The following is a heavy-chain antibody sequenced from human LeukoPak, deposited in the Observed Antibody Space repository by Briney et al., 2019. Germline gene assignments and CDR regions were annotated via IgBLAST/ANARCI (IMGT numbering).Heavy chain of an antibody. Sequence: GGSLRLSCTASGFTFGDYAMSWIGQAPGKGLEWVGFIRSKAYGETADYAASVKGRFTISRDDSKAIAYLQMNSLKTEDTAVYHCTRDRGAYNLYDYWGQGTLVTVSS. CDR3: TRDRGAYNLYDY. CDR1: GFTFGDYA. V-gene: IGHV3-49*03. CDR2: IRSKAYGETA. J-gene: IGHJ4*02. D-gene: IGHD1-1*01.